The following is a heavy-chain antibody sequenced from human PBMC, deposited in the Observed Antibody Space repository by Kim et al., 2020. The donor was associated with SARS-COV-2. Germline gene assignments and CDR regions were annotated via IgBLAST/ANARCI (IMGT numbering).Heavy chain of an antibody. J-gene: IGHJ6*02. Sequence: GGSLRLSCAASGFTFSSFAMHWVRQAPGKGLEYVSAINSNGGNVYYADSVKGRFTISRDNFKNRLYLQMGSLSAEDMAVYFCARGGQGGYDLVRYYGMDVWGQGITVTVSS. CDR1: GFTFSSFA. D-gene: IGHD5-12*01. V-gene: IGHV3-64*02. CDR2: INSNGGNV. CDR3: ARGGQGGYDLVRYYGMDV.